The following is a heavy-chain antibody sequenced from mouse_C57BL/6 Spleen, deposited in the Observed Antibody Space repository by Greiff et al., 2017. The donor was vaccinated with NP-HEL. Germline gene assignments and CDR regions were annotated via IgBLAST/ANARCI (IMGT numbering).Heavy chain of an antibody. J-gene: IGHJ4*01. CDR2: IWRGGST. D-gene: IGHD2-5*01. CDR3: ARNWGSNYHYAKDY. CDR1: GFSLTSYG. V-gene: IGHV2-2*01. Sequence: QVQLKQSGPGLVQPSQSLSITCTVSGFSLTSYGVHWVRQSPGKGLEWLGVIWRGGSTDYTAAFISRLSISKYNTKSQVFFKMNSLQADDTAIYYCARNWGSNYHYAKDYWGQGTSVTVSS.